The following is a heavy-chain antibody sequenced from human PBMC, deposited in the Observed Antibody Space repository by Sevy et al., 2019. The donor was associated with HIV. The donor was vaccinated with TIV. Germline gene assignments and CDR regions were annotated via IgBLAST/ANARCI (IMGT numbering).Heavy chain of an antibody. D-gene: IGHD2-21*02. Sequence: ASVKVSCKASGYTFNSYSISWVRQAPGQGLEWMGWISAYNGNTNYAQKLQGRVTMTTDTSTSTAYVELRSLRSDDTAIYYCARDLGGYGGNSIDYWGQGTLVTVSS. CDR3: ARDLGGYGGNSIDY. CDR1: GYTFNSYS. V-gene: IGHV1-18*01. J-gene: IGHJ4*02. CDR2: ISAYNGNT.